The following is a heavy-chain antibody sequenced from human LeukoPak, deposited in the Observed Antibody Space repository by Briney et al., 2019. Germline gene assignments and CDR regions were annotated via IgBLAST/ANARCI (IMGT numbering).Heavy chain of an antibody. D-gene: IGHD3-3*01. V-gene: IGHV3-74*01. CDR2: IRTDGLET. CDR3: ARVMSGYYVVLDI. J-gene: IGHJ3*02. Sequence: GGSLRLSCAASGLTFNNYWMHWVRQAPGQGLVWVSRIRTDGLETSYADSVKGRLTVSRDNAKNTLHLQMNSLRAEDTAVYYCARVMSGYYVVLDIWGQGTMVTVSS. CDR1: GLTFNNYW.